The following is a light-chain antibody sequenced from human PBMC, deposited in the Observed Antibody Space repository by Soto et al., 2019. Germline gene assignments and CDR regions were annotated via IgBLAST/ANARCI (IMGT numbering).Light chain of an antibody. CDR1: QSVSSK. Sequence: EIVMAQSPATLSVSPGERATLSCRASQSVSSKLAWFQQKPGQAPSLLIYGVSTRATGVPVRFSGSGSGTEFTLTINSLQSEDIAVYYCQQYNNWPHTFGQGTKVDIK. CDR3: QQYNNWPHT. J-gene: IGKJ2*01. CDR2: GVS. V-gene: IGKV3-15*01.